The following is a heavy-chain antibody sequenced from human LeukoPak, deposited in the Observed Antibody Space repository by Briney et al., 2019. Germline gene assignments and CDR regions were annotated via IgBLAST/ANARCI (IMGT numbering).Heavy chain of an antibody. CDR2: IKQDGSEK. CDR1: GFTFSGYW. D-gene: IGHD3-10*01. V-gene: IGHV3-7*01. J-gene: IGHJ5*02. Sequence: GGSLRLSCAASGFTFSGYWMTWVRQAPGKGLEWVANIKQDGSEKYYVDSVKGRFTISRDNAKNSLYLQMNSLRAEDTAVYYCARNSGSHPLGQGTLVTVSS. CDR3: ARNSGSHP.